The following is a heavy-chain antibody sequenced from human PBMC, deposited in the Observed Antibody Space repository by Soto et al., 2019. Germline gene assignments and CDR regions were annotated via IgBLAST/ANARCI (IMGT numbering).Heavy chain of an antibody. V-gene: IGHV1-69*13. CDR2: IIHIFATE. J-gene: IGHJ4*02. D-gene: IGHD3-22*01. Sequence: ASVKVSCKACGGTFSSYAISWVRQAPGQGLEWMGGIIHIFATENHAQKFQGRVTITADESTSTAYMELSSLRSEDTAVYYCATDLHYDRSGYWGQGTLVTVSS. CDR1: GGTFSSYA. CDR3: ATDLHYDRSGY.